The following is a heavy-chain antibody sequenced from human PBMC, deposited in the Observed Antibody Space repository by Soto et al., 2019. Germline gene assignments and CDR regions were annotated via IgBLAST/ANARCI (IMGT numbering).Heavy chain of an antibody. Sequence: GGSLRLSCAASGFTFDDYAMHWVRQAPGKGLEWVSGISWNSGSIGYADSVKGRFTISRDNAKNSLYLQMNSLRAEDTALYYCAKGTGITMVRGGELWDEYYMDVWGKGTTVTVSS. CDR1: GFTFDDYA. CDR2: ISWNSGSI. CDR3: AKGTGITMVRGGELWDEYYMDV. J-gene: IGHJ6*03. V-gene: IGHV3-9*01. D-gene: IGHD3-10*01.